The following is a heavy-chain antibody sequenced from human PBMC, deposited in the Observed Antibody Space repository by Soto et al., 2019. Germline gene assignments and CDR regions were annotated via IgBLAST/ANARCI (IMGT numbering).Heavy chain of an antibody. CDR3: AKGGAWSGKWDCLYC. CDR2: IGGSCGST. CDR1: GITFSISA. Sequence: EVQLLESGGGLVQPGGSLSLSCAASGITFSISALSWVRQDPGQGLEWVSAIGGSCGSTDYADSVKGRFTISRDNPKNTLYLQLISLRVGDTPLHYCAKGGAWSGKWDCLYCWGQGTMVTFSS. J-gene: IGHJ3*01. D-gene: IGHD3-3*01. V-gene: IGHV3-23*01.